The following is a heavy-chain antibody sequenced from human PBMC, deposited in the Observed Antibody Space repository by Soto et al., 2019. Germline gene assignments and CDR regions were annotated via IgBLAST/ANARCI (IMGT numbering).Heavy chain of an antibody. V-gene: IGHV1-2*02. CDR3: ARGPNTGGYDF. J-gene: IGHJ4*02. D-gene: IGHD1-1*01. Sequence: QVQMGQSGAEVKTSGASVKVSCKASGYTFIYYYIHWLRQAPGQGLEWMGWVIPDSGGTNYAQKFQGRVTMTRDTSVSTVYMELSRLRSDDTAVYYCARGPNTGGYDFWGQGTLVTVSS. CDR2: VIPDSGGT. CDR1: GYTFIYYY.